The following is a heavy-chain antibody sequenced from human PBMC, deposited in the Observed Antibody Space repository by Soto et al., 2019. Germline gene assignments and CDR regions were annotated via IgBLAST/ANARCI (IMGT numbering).Heavy chain of an antibody. Sequence: EVQLVESGGGLVQPGGSLRLSCAASGFTVSNNYMNWVRQAPGRGLEWVSIIYAGGSTYFADSVKGRFTISRDNSENTLYLQMNSLRAEDTAVYYCARNIGGATNSWGQGTLVTVSS. CDR1: GFTVSNNY. J-gene: IGHJ4*02. CDR2: IYAGGST. CDR3: ARNIGGATNS. D-gene: IGHD1-26*01. V-gene: IGHV3-66*01.